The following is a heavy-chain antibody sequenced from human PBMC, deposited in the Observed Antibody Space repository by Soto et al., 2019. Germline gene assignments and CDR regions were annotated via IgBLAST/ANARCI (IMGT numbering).Heavy chain of an antibody. CDR1: GGSFSGYY. V-gene: IGHV4-34*01. CDR3: ARVVDGCSSTSCYRPVMDV. J-gene: IGHJ6*02. D-gene: IGHD2-2*01. CDR2: INHSGST. Sequence: PSETLSLTCAVYGGSFSGYYWSWIRQPPGKGLEWIGEINHSGSTNYNPSLKSRVTISVDTSKNQFSLKLSSVTAADTAVYYCARVVDGCSSTSCYRPVMDVWGQGTTVTVS.